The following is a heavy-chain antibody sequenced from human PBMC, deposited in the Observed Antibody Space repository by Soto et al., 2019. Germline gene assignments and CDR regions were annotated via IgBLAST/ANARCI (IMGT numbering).Heavy chain of an antibody. V-gene: IGHV4-59*01. CDR1: GASISSYY. Sequence: SETLSLTCTVSGASISSYYWSWIRQSPGKGLEWIGYIYYSGSTNYNPSLKSRVTISIDTSKNQFSLKLSSVTAADTAVYYCAGYVHTSMVNWGQGTMVTVSS. CDR2: IYYSGST. J-gene: IGHJ3*01. CDR3: AGYVHTSMVN. D-gene: IGHD5-18*01.